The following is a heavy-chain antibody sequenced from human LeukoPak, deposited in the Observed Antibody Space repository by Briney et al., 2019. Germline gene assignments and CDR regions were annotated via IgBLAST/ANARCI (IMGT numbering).Heavy chain of an antibody. Sequence: PGKSLRLSCVGAGFVFSNHVIHWVRQAPGQGLEWVSMISYDGSGKHYADSVKGRFTISRDNAKNSLYLQMNSLRAEDTAVYYCARRSSGVVIIAPGSYYYMDVWDKGTTVTVSS. D-gene: IGHD3-3*01. CDR3: ARRSSGVVIIAPGSYYYMDV. V-gene: IGHV3-30*04. CDR2: ISYDGSGK. J-gene: IGHJ6*03. CDR1: GFVFSNHV.